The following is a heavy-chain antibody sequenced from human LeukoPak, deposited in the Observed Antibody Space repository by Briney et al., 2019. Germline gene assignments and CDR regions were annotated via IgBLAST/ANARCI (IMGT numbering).Heavy chain of an antibody. Sequence: PGGSLRLSCAASGFTFDTHHMSWVRQAPGKGPEWVANINQDGNGKYFVESVRGRFTISRDNAKNSLYLQMNSLRAEDTAVYYCARGMTVAANWFDRWGQGTLVTVSS. D-gene: IGHD6-19*01. J-gene: IGHJ5*02. V-gene: IGHV3-7*03. CDR2: INQDGNGK. CDR1: GFTFDTHH. CDR3: ARGMTVAANWFDR.